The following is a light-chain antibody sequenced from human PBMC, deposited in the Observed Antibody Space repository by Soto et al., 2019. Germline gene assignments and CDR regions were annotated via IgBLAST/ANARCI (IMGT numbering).Light chain of an antibody. CDR3: HQRYNWPRVT. CDR2: DVS. Sequence: TQSPSTLSAAIGARVTLSCRASQSVSNSLAWYQQKPGQPPRLLIYDVSNRATGIPARFSGSGSGTDFTLTITSLEPEDFAVYFCHQRYNWPRVTFGQGTRLETK. J-gene: IGKJ5*01. V-gene: IGKV3-11*01. CDR1: QSVSNS.